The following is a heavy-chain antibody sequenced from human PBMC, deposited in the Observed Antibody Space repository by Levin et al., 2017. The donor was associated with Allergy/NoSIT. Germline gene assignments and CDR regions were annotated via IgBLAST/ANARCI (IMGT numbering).Heavy chain of an antibody. CDR3: ARDGTGSGMDV. D-gene: IGHD1-1*01. J-gene: IGHJ6*02. CDR2: IHHSGKT. Sequence: SETLSLICTVSGGSVSSGSDFWSWIRQPPGRGLEWIALIHHSGKTSRNPSLGRRATISVDTSKNQFSLELTSVTAADTAVYYCARDGTGSGMDVWGQGTTVTVSS. CDR1: GGSVSSGSDF. V-gene: IGHV4-61*01.